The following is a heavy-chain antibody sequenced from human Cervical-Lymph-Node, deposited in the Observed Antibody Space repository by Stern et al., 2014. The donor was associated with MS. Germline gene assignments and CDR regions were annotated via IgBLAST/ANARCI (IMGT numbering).Heavy chain of an antibody. Sequence: EVQLVESGAEVKKAGASLKISCKVSGYRLTNYWIGWVRQIPRKGLEWISVIYPGDSDTRYSPSFLSKVTISADKSTSTAFLPSNSLKTADTGMYYCARLVEMPTASGFDVWGQGTMVAVSS. CDR2: IYPGDSDT. J-gene: IGHJ3*01. V-gene: IGHV5-51*01. CDR3: ARLVEMPTASGFDV. D-gene: IGHD5-24*01. CDR1: GYRLTNYW.